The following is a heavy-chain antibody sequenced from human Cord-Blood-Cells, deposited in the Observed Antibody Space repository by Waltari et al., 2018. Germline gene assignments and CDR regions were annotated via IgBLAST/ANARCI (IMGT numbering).Heavy chain of an antibody. CDR2: INQRGST. Sequence: QVQLQQWGAGLLKPSETLSLTCAVYGGSFSGYYWSWIRQPPGKGLEWIGEINQRGSTNYNPSLKSRFTISVDTSKNQFSLKLSSVTAADTAVYYCARCGGSSWYWFDPWGQGTLVTVSS. CDR1: GGSFSGYY. CDR3: ARCGGSSWYWFDP. D-gene: IGHD6-13*01. J-gene: IGHJ5*02. V-gene: IGHV4-34*01.